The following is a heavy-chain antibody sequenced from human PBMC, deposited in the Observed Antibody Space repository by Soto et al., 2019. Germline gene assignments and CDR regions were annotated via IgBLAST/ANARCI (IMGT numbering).Heavy chain of an antibody. CDR3: ARDLGYCNSSGCFRNWFDP. Sequence: QVQLVQSGAEVKTPGASVKVSCRASGCSFRTHGISWVRQAPGQGLEWMGWISTYDDKTNFPQKFQGRITMTTDTSTSTAYMELRSLRSDDTAVYFCARDLGYCNSSGCFRNWFDPWGQGTLVIVSS. CDR2: ISTYDDKT. J-gene: IGHJ5*02. CDR1: GCSFRTHG. D-gene: IGHD2-15*01. V-gene: IGHV1-18*01.